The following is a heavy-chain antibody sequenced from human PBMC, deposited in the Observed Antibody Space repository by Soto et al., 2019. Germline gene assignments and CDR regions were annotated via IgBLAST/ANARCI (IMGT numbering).Heavy chain of an antibody. J-gene: IGHJ4*02. Sequence: GGSLRLSCAASGFTFSSYEMNWVRQAPGKGLEWVSYISSSGSTIYYADSVKGRFTISRDNAKNSLYLQMNSLRAEDTAVYYCAREIQWGTVAGTFFDYWGQVPLVTFSS. CDR3: AREIQWGTVAGTFFDY. D-gene: IGHD6-19*01. CDR2: ISSSGSTI. V-gene: IGHV3-48*03. CDR1: GFTFSSYE.